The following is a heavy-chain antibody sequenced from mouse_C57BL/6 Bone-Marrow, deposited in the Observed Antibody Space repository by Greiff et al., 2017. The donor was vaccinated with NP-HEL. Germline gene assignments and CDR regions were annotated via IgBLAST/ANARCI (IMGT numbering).Heavy chain of an antibody. CDR3: ASGGYFWYFDV. Sequence: VQLKQPGAELVMPGASVKLSCKASGYTFTSYWMHWVKQRPGQGLEWIGEIDPSDSYTNYNQKFKGKSTLTVDKSSSTAYMQLSSLTSEDSAVYYCASGGYFWYFDVWGTGTTVTVSS. V-gene: IGHV1-69*01. D-gene: IGHD2-3*01. CDR2: IDPSDSYT. J-gene: IGHJ1*03. CDR1: GYTFTSYW.